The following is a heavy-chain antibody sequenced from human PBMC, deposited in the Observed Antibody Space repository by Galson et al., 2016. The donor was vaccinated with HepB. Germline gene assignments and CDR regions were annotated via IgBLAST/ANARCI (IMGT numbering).Heavy chain of an antibody. V-gene: IGHV3-49*03. Sequence: SLRLSCATSGFPFDNYAMSWFRQAPGKGLRWVGFIRSNSYGGTTEYAASVKGSFTISRDDSKSIVYLQMNRLKTEDTAVYYCSRVVGLDYDFWSGYPDFDYWGQGALVTVSS. CDR1: GFPFDNYA. CDR3: SRVVGLDYDFWSGYPDFDY. D-gene: IGHD3-3*01. CDR2: IRSNSYGGTT. J-gene: IGHJ4*02.